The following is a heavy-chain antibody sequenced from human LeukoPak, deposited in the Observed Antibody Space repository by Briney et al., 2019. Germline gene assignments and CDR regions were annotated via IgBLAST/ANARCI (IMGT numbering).Heavy chain of an antibody. J-gene: IGHJ6*03. D-gene: IGHD6-13*01. CDR2: IKQDGSEK. Sequence: PGGSLRLSCAASGFTFSSYWMSWVRQAPGKGLEWVANIKQDGSEKYYVDSVKGRFTISRDNAKNSLYLQMNSLRAEDTAVYYCAREGAAAGPYYYYYYMDVWGKGTTVTVSS. CDR1: GFTFSSYW. CDR3: AREGAAAGPYYYYYYMDV. V-gene: IGHV3-7*01.